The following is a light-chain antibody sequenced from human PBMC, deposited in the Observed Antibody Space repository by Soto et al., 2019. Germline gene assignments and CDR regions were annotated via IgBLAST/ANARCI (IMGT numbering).Light chain of an antibody. CDR1: QNINKW. CDR3: QQYKSYSP. Sequence: DIQMTQSPSTLSASVGDRVTITCRASQNINKWVAWYQQKPGKAPKLLNYEASTLEGGVPSRFSGSASGTEFTLTISSLQPDDFATYWCQQYKSYSPFGQGTKMDIQ. CDR2: EAS. V-gene: IGKV1-5*03. J-gene: IGKJ1*01.